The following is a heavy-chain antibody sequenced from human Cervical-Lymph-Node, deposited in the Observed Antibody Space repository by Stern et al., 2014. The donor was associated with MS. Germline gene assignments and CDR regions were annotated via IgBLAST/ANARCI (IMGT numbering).Heavy chain of an antibody. Sequence: QVQLQESGPGLLKPSETLSLTCTVSGASISSNSHYWGWVRQAPGKGLEWIASIYYTGSTTLPPSLKSRVTISVDTSKNQFSLRLSSVTAADTAVYYCARLIRSGSPFDYWGQGTLVTVSS. V-gene: IGHV4-39*01. CDR1: GASISSNSHY. J-gene: IGHJ4*02. CDR2: IYYTGST. CDR3: ARLIRSGSPFDY. D-gene: IGHD1-26*01.